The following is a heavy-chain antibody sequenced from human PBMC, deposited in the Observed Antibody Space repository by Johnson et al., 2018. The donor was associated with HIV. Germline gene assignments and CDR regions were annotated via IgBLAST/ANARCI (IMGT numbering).Heavy chain of an antibody. Sequence: VQLVESGGGLVQPGGSLRLSCAASGFTFSSYAMSWVRQAPGKGLEWVSAISSNGGSTYYANSVKGRFTISRDNSKNTLYLQMGSLRAEDMAVYYCARSRFREPAAFYIWGQGTMVTVSS. V-gene: IGHV3-64*01. CDR2: ISSNGGST. CDR1: GFTFSSYA. CDR3: ARSRFREPAAFYI. D-gene: IGHD3-10*01. J-gene: IGHJ3*02.